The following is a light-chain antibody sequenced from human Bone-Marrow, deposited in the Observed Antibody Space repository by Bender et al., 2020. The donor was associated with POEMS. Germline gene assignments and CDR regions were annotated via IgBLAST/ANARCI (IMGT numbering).Light chain of an antibody. Sequence: SYELTQPPSVSVSPGQTATIACSGDKLGDKYTYWYQQKPGQSPVVVIYQDDKRPSGIPGRFSGSNAENSATLTISGSEAMDEADYYCQAWDRGTAVFGGGTKLTVL. J-gene: IGLJ2*01. CDR2: QDD. V-gene: IGLV3-1*01. CDR1: KLGDKY. CDR3: QAWDRGTAV.